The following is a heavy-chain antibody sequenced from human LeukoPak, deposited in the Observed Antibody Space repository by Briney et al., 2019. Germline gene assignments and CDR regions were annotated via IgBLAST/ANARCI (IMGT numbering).Heavy chain of an antibody. Sequence: SETLSLTCAVSGYSISSGYYWGWIRQPPGKGLEWIGSLYHSGSTYYNPSLKSRVTISVDTSKNQFSLKLSSVTAADTAVYYCARAAAGRLAWFDPWGQGTLVTVSS. CDR2: LYHSGST. CDR1: GYSISSGYY. CDR3: ARAAAGRLAWFDP. D-gene: IGHD6-13*01. V-gene: IGHV4-38-2*01. J-gene: IGHJ5*02.